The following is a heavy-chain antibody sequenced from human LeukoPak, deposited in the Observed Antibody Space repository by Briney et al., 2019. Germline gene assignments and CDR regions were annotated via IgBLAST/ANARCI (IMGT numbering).Heavy chain of an antibody. CDR3: AGFSYYYYGMDV. Sequence: PSETLSLTCTVSGGSISSGSYYWSWIRQPAGTGLEWIGRIYTSGSTNYNPSLKSRVTISADTSKNQFSLKLSSVTAADTAVYYCAGFSYYYYGMDVWGQGTTVTVSS. J-gene: IGHJ6*02. V-gene: IGHV4-61*02. D-gene: IGHD5-18*01. CDR1: GGSISSGSYY. CDR2: IYTSGST.